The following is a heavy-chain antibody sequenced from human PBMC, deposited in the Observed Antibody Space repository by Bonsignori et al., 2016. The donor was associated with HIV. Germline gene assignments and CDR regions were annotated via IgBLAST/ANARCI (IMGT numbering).Heavy chain of an antibody. V-gene: IGHV4-59*13. J-gene: IGHJ4*02. CDR2: IYYSGNT. Sequence: PGKGLEWVGYIYYSGNTNYNPSLKSRVTISVDTSKNQFSLKLNSVTAADTAVYYCATTIAGVPVAAVDYWGQGTLVTVSS. D-gene: IGHD6-19*01. CDR3: ATTIAGVPVAAVDY.